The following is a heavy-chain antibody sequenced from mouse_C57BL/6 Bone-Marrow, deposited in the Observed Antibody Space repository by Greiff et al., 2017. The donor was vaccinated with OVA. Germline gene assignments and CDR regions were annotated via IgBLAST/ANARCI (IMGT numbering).Heavy chain of an antibody. Sequence: VKLQQPGAELVMPGASVKLSCKASGYTFTSYWMHWVKQRPGQGLEWIGEIDPSDSYTNYNQKFKGKSTLTVDKSSSTAYMELRSLTSEDSAVYYCTRGNYYGSSWYFDVWGTGTTVTVSS. CDR3: TRGNYYGSSWYFDV. J-gene: IGHJ1*03. D-gene: IGHD1-1*01. CDR2: IDPSDSYT. CDR1: GYTFTSYW. V-gene: IGHV1-69*01.